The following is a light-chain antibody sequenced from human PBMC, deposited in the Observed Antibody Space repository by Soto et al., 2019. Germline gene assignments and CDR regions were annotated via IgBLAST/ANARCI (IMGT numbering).Light chain of an antibody. CDR1: QSVSSN. CDR3: QQYNNWPPIT. Sequence: EIVITQYPGTLSLSPGERATLSCRAIQSVSSNYLAWYQQKPGQAPRLLIFGASTRATGIPARFSGSGSGTEFTLTISSLQSEDFAVYYCQQYNNWPPITFGQGTRLEIK. CDR2: GAS. V-gene: IGKV3D-15*01. J-gene: IGKJ5*01.